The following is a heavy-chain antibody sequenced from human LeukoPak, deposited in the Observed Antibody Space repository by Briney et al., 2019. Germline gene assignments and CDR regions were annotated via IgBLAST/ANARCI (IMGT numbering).Heavy chain of an antibody. D-gene: IGHD3-9*01. J-gene: IGHJ4*02. V-gene: IGHV5-51*01. CDR2: IYPGDSDT. Sequence: GESLKISCKGSGYSFTSYWIGWVRQMPGKGLEWMGIIYPGDSDTRYSPSFQGQVTISADKSISTAYLQWSSLKASDTAMYYCARHQTYYDILTGYRIFDYWGQGTLVTVSS. CDR1: GYSFTSYW. CDR3: ARHQTYYDILTGYRIFDY.